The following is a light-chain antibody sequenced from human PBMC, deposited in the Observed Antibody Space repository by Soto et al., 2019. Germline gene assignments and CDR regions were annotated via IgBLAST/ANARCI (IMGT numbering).Light chain of an antibody. V-gene: IGKV3-15*01. Sequence: EIVMTQSPATLSVSPGERATLACMAIQSVSSNLAWYQQKPGQAPRLLLYGTSTRATGIPARFSGSESGTEFSLTFSRLQSEDFAVYYCQKYNNWPPPPFGGGTKVE. J-gene: IGKJ4*01. CDR1: QSVSSN. CDR3: QKYNNWPPPP. CDR2: GTS.